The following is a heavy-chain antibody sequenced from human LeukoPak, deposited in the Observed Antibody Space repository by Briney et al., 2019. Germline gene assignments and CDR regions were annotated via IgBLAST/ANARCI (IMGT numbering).Heavy chain of an antibody. V-gene: IGHV4-39*07. J-gene: IGHJ5*02. CDR2: INYSGLT. CDR3: ARTHFDSLGWFDP. CDR1: GGSMRSSNFY. Sequence: PSETLSLTCTVSGGSMRSSNFYWGWLRQPPGKGLDWIGNINYSGLTYYNPSVKSRVTLSVDVSKNRFSLHLTSVTAADTALYFCARTHFDSLGWFDPWGQGIQVIVSS. D-gene: IGHD3-9*01.